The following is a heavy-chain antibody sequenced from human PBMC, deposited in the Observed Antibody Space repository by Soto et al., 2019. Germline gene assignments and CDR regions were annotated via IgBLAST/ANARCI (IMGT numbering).Heavy chain of an antibody. Sequence: GSLRLSCAASGFSFSSHSMGWVRQSLGKGLEWVSGVSGSGGSTYYADSVKGRFTISRDNSKNTLFLQMHSLRAEDTALYYCAKAVVGTLGPFDYWGQGTLVTVSS. V-gene: IGHV3-23*01. CDR2: VSGSGGST. CDR1: GFSFSSHS. J-gene: IGHJ4*02. D-gene: IGHD1-26*01. CDR3: AKAVVGTLGPFDY.